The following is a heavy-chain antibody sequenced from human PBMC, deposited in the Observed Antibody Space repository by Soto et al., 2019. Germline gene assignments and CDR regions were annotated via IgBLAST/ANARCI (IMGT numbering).Heavy chain of an antibody. CDR1: GFTFDDYA. J-gene: IGHJ4*02. D-gene: IGHD3-22*01. CDR3: AKGPTYYYDSSQVGYFDY. CDR2: ISWNSGSI. V-gene: IGHV3-9*01. Sequence: EVQLVESGGGLVQPGRSLRLSCAASGFTFDDYAMHWVRQAPGKGLEWVSGISWNSGSIGYADSVKGRFTISRDNAKNSLYLQMNSLRAEDTALYYCAKGPTYYYDSSQVGYFDYWGQGTLVTDSS.